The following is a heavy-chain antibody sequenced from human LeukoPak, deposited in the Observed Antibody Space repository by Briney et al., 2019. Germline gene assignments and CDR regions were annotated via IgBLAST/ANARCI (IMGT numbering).Heavy chain of an antibody. D-gene: IGHD1-26*01. J-gene: IGHJ6*04. V-gene: IGHV4-4*02. Sequence: TPSETLSPTCAVSGGSISSSNWWSWVRQPPGKGLEWIGEIYHSGSTNYNPSLKSRVTISVDKSKNQFSLKLSSVTAADTAVYYCARDRRGSYYYGMDVWGKGTTVTVSS. CDR3: ARDRRGSYYYGMDV. CDR1: GGSISSSNW. CDR2: IYHSGST.